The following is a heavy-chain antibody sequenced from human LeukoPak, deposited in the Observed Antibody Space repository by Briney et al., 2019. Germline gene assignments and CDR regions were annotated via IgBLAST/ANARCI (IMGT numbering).Heavy chain of an antibody. CDR1: GYTFTSYG. J-gene: IGHJ6*02. Sequence: ASVKVSCKASGYTFTSYGISWVRQAPGQGLEWMGWISAYNGNTNYAQKFQGRVTMTRDTSISTAYMDLSRLRSDATAVYYCARDTVDSSGFPYGMDVWGQGTTVTVSS. CDR3: ARDTVDSSGFPYGMDV. D-gene: IGHD3-22*01. V-gene: IGHV1-18*01. CDR2: ISAYNGNT.